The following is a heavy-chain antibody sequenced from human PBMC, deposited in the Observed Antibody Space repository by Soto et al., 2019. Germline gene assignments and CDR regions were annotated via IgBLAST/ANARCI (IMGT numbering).Heavy chain of an antibody. V-gene: IGHV4-39*01. D-gene: IGHD6-19*01. CDR1: GGSISSNSYY. J-gene: IGHJ4*02. CDR3: ARNSGWARGWAYYFDS. Sequence: NPSETLSLTCTVSGGSISSNSYYWGWIRQPPGKGLEWIGNIYYSGSTYYNPSLKSRVTISVDTSKNQFSLKLTSVTAADTAVYYCARNSGWARGWAYYFDSWGLGTLVTVSS. CDR2: IYYSGST.